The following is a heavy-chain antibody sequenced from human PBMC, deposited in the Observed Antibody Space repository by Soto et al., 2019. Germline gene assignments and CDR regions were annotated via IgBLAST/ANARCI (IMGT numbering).Heavy chain of an antibody. CDR3: ARDLRYFDAGPRGYYYYYGMDV. J-gene: IGHJ6*02. CDR2: INPSGGST. D-gene: IGHD3-9*01. CDR1: GYTFTSYY. Sequence: PSVKVSCKASGYTFTSYYMHWVRQAPGQGLEWMGIINPSGGSTSYAQKFQGRVTMTRDTSTSTVYMELSSLRSEDTAVYYCARDLRYFDAGPRGYYYYYGMDVWGQGTTVTVSS. V-gene: IGHV1-46*01.